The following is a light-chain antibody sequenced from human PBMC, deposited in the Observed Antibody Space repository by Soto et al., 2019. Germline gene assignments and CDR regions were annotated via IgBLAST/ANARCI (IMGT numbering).Light chain of an antibody. CDR2: GAS. CDR3: QQYGSSPRT. Sequence: IVLTQSAGTLSLSPGERATLSCRASQIFSSSYLAWYQQKPGQPPRLLTYGASSRATGIPDRFSGSGSGTDFTLTISRLQPEDFAVYYCQQYGSSPRTFGQRTKVDI. CDR1: QIFSSSY. V-gene: IGKV3-20*01. J-gene: IGKJ1*01.